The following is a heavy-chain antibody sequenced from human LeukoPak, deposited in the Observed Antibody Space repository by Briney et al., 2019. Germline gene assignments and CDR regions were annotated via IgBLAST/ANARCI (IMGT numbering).Heavy chain of an antibody. CDR3: ARGPLAYRGGDCVTDFDY. V-gene: IGHV1-8*01. J-gene: IGHJ4*02. CDR1: GYTFTSYD. Sequence: GASVKVSCKASGYTFTSYDINWVRQATGQGLEWMGWMNPNSGNTGYAQKFQGRVTMTRNTSIGTAYMELSRLRSDDTAVYYCARGPLAYRGGDCVTDFDYWGQGTLVTVSS. CDR2: MNPNSGNT. D-gene: IGHD2-21*02.